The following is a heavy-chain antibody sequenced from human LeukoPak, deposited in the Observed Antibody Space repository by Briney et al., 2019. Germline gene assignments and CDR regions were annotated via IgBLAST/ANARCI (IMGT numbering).Heavy chain of an antibody. CDR1: GYTFTSYD. V-gene: IGHV1-8*01. J-gene: IGHJ6*02. Sequence: VASVKVSCKASGYTFTSYDINWVRQATGPGLEWMGWMNPNSGNTGYAQKFQGRVTMTRNTSISTAYMELSSLRSEDTAVYYCARGGGYSYDYGMDVWGQGTTVTVSS. D-gene: IGHD5-18*01. CDR3: ARGGGYSYDYGMDV. CDR2: MNPNSGNT.